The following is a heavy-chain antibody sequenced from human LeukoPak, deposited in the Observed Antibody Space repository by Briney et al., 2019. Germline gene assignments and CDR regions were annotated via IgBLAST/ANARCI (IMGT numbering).Heavy chain of an antibody. V-gene: IGHV3-21*01. CDR3: ARDDYGGNDYFDY. CDR1: GFTFISYS. D-gene: IGHD4-23*01. CDR2: ISGSSDYI. J-gene: IGHJ4*02. Sequence: GGSLRLSCAASGFTFISYSINGVRQAPGKGLEWVSSISGSSDYIYYAASVKGRFTISRDNAKNSLYLQMNSLRAEDTAVYYCARDDYGGNDYFDYWGQGTLVTVSS.